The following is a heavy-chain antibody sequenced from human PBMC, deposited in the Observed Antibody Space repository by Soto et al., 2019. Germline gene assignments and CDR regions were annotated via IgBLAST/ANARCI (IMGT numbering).Heavy chain of an antibody. V-gene: IGHV3-48*02. CDR2: ISSSXSTI. D-gene: IGHD1-26*01. CDR1: RFTFSSYG. CDR3: ARDYGVGAPPWYYGMDV. Sequence: GGSLRLSCAASRFTFSSYGMNWVRQAPGKGVEWVSYISSSXSTIYYADSVKCRFTISRDNAKNSLYLQMNSLREEDTAVYYCARDYGVGAPPWYYGMDVWAQGTTVTVSS. J-gene: IGHJ6*02.